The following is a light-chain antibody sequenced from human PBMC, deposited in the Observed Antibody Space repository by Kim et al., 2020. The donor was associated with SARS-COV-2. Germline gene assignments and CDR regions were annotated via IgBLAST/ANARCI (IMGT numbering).Light chain of an antibody. CDR2: KAS. J-gene: IGKJ2*01. CDR1: QSISNW. CDR3: QQYNSNSYT. Sequence: DIQMTQFPSTLSASVGDTVTITCRASQSISNWLAWYQQKPGKAPKLLIYKASSLESGVPSRFSGSGSGTEFTLTISGLQPDDFATYYCQQYNSNSYTFGQGTKLEIK. V-gene: IGKV1-5*03.